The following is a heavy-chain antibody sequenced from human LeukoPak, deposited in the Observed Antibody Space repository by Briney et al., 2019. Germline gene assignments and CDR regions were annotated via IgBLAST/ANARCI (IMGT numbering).Heavy chain of an antibody. CDR1: GFTFSDYY. CDR2: ISSSGSTI. J-gene: IGHJ5*02. Sequence: GGSLRLSCAASGFTFSDYYMSWIRQAPGKGLEWVSYISSSGSTIYYADSVKGRFTISRDNAKNSLYLQMNSLRAEDTAVYYCARENYVWGSYRNNWFDPWGQGTLVTVSS. V-gene: IGHV3-11*01. CDR3: ARENYVWGSYRNNWFDP. D-gene: IGHD3-16*02.